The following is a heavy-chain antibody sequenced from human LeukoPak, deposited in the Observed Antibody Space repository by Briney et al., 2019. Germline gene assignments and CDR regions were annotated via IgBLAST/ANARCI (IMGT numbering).Heavy chain of an antibody. V-gene: IGHV3-74*01. CDR3: ARALAVAGTGGHY. J-gene: IGHJ4*02. Sequence: GGSLRLSCAASGFTFNSYWMHWVRQAPGKGLVWVSRISSDGSSTSHADSVKGRFTISRDNAKNTLYLQMNSLRAEDTAVYYCARALAVAGTGGHYWGQGTLVTVSP. D-gene: IGHD6-19*01. CDR2: ISSDGSST. CDR1: GFTFNSYW.